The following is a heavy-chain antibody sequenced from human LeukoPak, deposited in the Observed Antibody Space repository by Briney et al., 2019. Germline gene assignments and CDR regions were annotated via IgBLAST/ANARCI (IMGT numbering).Heavy chain of an antibody. CDR2: ISYDGSNK. J-gene: IGHJ6*03. D-gene: IGHD2-21*02. V-gene: IGHV3-30*04. Sequence: GGSLRLSCAASGFTFSSNAMHWVRQAPGTGLEWVATISYDGSNKYYADSVKGRFTISRDNSKNTLFLQMNSLRAEGTAVYYCAKDTARDYYYMDVWGKGTTVTISS. CDR1: GFTFSSNA. CDR3: AKDTARDYYYMDV.